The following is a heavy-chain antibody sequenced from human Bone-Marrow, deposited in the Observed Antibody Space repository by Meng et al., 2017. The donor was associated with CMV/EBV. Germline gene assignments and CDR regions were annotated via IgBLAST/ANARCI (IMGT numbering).Heavy chain of an antibody. CDR2: ISSSGSTI. D-gene: IGHD3-10*01. V-gene: IGHV3-48*04. CDR1: GFTFSAYI. J-gene: IGHJ4*02. CDR3: ARDNHGSGIDY. Sequence: GESLKISCGASGFTFSAYIMHWVRQAPDKGLEWVSYISSSGSTIYYADSVKGRFTISRDNAKNSLYLQMNSLRAEDTAVYYCARDNHGSGIDYWGQGTLVTVSS.